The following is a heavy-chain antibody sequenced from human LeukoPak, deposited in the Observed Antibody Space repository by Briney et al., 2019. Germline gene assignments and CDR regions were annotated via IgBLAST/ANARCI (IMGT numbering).Heavy chain of an antibody. CDR2: ISSSGSTI. CDR3: ASGLRFLEWLGAFDI. J-gene: IGHJ3*02. CDR1: GFTFSDYY. V-gene: IGHV3-11*04. Sequence: GGSLRLSSAASGFTFSDYYMSWIRQAPGKGLEWVSYISSSGSTIYYADSVKGRFTISRDNAKNSLYLQMNSLRAEDTAVYYCASGLRFLEWLGAFDIWGQGTMVTVSS. D-gene: IGHD3-3*01.